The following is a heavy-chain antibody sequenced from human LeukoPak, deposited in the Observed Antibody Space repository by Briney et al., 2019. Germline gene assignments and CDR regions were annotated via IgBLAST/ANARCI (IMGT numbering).Heavy chain of an antibody. J-gene: IGHJ4*02. CDR1: GGSISSGGYY. Sequence: PSETLSLTCTVSGGSISSGGYYWSWIRQPPGKGLEWIGYIYHSGSTYYNPSLKSRVTISVDRSKNQFSLKLSSVTAADTAVYYCARAPRLLLYETLRFDYWGQGTLVTVSS. CDR3: ARAPRLLLYETLRFDY. CDR2: IYHSGST. D-gene: IGHD2-2*02. V-gene: IGHV4-30-2*01.